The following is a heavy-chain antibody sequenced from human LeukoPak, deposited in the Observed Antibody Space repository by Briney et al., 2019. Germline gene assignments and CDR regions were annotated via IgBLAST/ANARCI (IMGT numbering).Heavy chain of an antibody. D-gene: IGHD4-23*01. CDR1: GGSINSY. Sequence: SETLSLTCIASGGSINSYWSWIRPPAGKGLEWIGRISGSGTITYNPALQSRLTISIDTSKNQFSLKLSSVTAADTAMYCCARVSRGNSVGGDYWGQGTLVTVSS. V-gene: IGHV4-4*07. CDR2: ISGSGTI. J-gene: IGHJ4*02. CDR3: ARVSRGNSVGGDY.